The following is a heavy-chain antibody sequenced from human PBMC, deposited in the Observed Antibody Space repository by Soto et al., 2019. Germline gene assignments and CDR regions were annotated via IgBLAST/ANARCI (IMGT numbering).Heavy chain of an antibody. CDR1: GGTFSSYA. CDR3: ARAQVGQWLVSDY. J-gene: IGHJ4*02. Sequence: GASVKVSCKASGGTFSSYAISWVRQAPGQGLEWMGGIIPIFGTANYAQKFQGSVTITADESTSTAYMELSSLRSEDTAVYYCARAQVGQWLVSDYRGQGILVTVSS. D-gene: IGHD6-19*01. V-gene: IGHV1-69*13. CDR2: IIPIFGTA.